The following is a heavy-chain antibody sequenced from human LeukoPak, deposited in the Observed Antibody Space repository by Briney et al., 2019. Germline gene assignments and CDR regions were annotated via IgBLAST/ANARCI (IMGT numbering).Heavy chain of an antibody. J-gene: IGHJ4*02. Sequence: GGSLRLSCAASGFTFSNYAMHWVRQAPGKGLEYVSTISSNGDSTYYANSVKGRFTISRDNSKNTLYLQMGSLRTEDMAVYYCARRHSSSWNYFDSWGQGTLVTVSS. V-gene: IGHV3-64*01. CDR2: ISSNGDST. D-gene: IGHD6-13*01. CDR3: ARRHSSSWNYFDS. CDR1: GFTFSNYA.